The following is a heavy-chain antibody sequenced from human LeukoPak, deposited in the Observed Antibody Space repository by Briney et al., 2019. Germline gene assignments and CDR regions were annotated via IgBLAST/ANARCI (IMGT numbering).Heavy chain of an antibody. CDR3: ARELFGAFDI. CDR1: GFTFSSYG. V-gene: IGHV3-33*01. J-gene: IGHJ3*02. D-gene: IGHD3-3*01. CDR2: IWYDGSNK. Sequence: GGSLRLSCAASGFTFSSYGMHWVRRAPGKGLEWVAVIWYDGSNKYYADSVKGRFTISRDNSKNTLYLQMNSLRAEDTAVYYCARELFGAFDIWGQGTMVTVSS.